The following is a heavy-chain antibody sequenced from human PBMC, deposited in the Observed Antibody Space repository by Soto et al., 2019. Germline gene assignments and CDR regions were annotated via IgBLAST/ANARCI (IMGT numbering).Heavy chain of an antibody. J-gene: IGHJ6*02. CDR1: GYTFTGYY. CDR3: AREGGFYSSSIYYGMDV. V-gene: IGHV1-2*02. CDR2: INPNSGGT. D-gene: IGHD6-6*01. Sequence: GASVKVSCKASGYTFTGYYMHWVRQAPGQGLEWMGWINPNSGGTNYAQKFQGRVTMARDTSISTAYMELSRLRSDDTAVYYCAREGGFYSSSIYYGMDVWGQGTTVTVSS.